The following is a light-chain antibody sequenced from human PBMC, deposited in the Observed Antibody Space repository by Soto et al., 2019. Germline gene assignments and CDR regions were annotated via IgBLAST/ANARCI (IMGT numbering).Light chain of an antibody. J-gene: IGLJ1*01. Sequence: QSALTQPASVSGPPGQSIPISCTGTSSDVGSYNRVSWYQQPPGTAPKLIRYEARNPPSGVPGRFSGSKSGNTASPTISWLQAADEADYYCSLYTSDNTYVFGTGTKVTVL. CDR2: EAR. V-gene: IGLV2-18*01. CDR3: SLYTSDNTYV. CDR1: SSDVGSYNR.